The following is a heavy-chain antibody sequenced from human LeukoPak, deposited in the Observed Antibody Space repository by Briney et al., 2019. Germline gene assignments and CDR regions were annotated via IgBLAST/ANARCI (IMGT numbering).Heavy chain of an antibody. V-gene: IGHV1-18*01. CDR2: ISAYNGNT. J-gene: IGHJ3*02. Sequence: ASVKVSCKASGYTFTSYGISWVRQAPGQGLEWMGWISAYNGNTNYAQKLQGGVTMTTDTSTSTAYMELRSLRSDDTAVYYCARALQRYCSSTSCYAFDIWGQGTMVTVSS. CDR1: GYTFTSYG. CDR3: ARALQRYCSSTSCYAFDI. D-gene: IGHD2-2*01.